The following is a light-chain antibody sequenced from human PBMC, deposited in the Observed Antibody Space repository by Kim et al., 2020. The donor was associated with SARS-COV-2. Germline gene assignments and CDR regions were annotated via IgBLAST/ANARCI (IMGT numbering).Light chain of an antibody. J-gene: IGKJ2*01. V-gene: IGKV3-11*01. CDR3: QRRSNLYT. CDR1: QSVSSY. CDR2: DAS. Sequence: EIVLTQSPATLSLSPGERATLSCRASQSVSSYLAWYQQKPGQAPRLLIYDASNRASGIPARFSGSESGTDFTLTISSLESEDFAVYYCQRRSNLYTFGQGTKLEI.